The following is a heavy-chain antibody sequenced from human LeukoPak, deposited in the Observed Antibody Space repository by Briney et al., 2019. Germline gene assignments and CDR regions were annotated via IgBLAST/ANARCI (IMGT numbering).Heavy chain of an antibody. Sequence: PLGSLRLSCAASGVTSCNYWIHWVPHTPQKGLWCVSRISSDGSTTDCADSVEGLFTISRDNAKNTLYLKMNSLRAEDAAMYYCARVGYYYDDSCDAFDIWGQGTMVTVSS. V-gene: IGHV3-74*01. J-gene: IGHJ3*02. CDR1: GVTSCNYW. D-gene: IGHD3-22*01. CDR3: ARVGYYYDDSCDAFDI. CDR2: ISSDGSTT.